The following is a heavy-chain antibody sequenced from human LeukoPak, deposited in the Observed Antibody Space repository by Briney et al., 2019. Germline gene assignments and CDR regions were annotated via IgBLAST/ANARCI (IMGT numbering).Heavy chain of an antibody. J-gene: IGHJ6*04. CDR3: ARDRGVRGPPPYYYYYYGMDV. V-gene: IGHV3-64D*06. CDR2: ISSNGDNT. D-gene: IGHD3-10*01. CDR1: GFTFSTYV. Sequence: PGGSLRLSCSVSGFTFSTYVMHWVRQAPGKGLEYVSAISSNGDNTYYADSVKGRFTISRDNSKNTLYLQMSSLRADDTAVYYCARDRGVRGPPPYYYYYYGMDVWGKGTTVTVSS.